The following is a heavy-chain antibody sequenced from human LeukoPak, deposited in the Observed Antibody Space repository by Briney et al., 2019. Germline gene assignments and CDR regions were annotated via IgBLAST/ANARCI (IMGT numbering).Heavy chain of an antibody. Sequence: ASVKVSCKASGYTFTNYGVTWVRQAPGQGLEWMGWINPYSGGTHYAQNLQDRLTMTTDTSTGMAFMELRSLRPDDTAVYFCARWGLVAPGTYYYYYMDVWGRGTTVTVSS. CDR1: GYTFTNYG. CDR2: INPYSGGT. J-gene: IGHJ6*03. V-gene: IGHV1-18*01. D-gene: IGHD2-2*01. CDR3: ARWGLVAPGTYYYYYMDV.